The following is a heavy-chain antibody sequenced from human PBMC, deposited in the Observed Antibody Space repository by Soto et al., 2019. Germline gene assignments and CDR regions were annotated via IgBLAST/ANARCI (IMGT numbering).Heavy chain of an antibody. CDR3: AKDGYSSGWYLGDAFDI. D-gene: IGHD6-19*01. V-gene: IGHV3-23*01. Sequence: GGSLRLSCVASGFTFSSYAMSWVRQAPGKGLEWVSAISGSGGSTYYADSVKGRFTISRDNSKNTLYLQMNSLRAEDTAVYYCAKDGYSSGWYLGDAFDIWGQGTMVTVSS. J-gene: IGHJ3*02. CDR2: ISGSGGST. CDR1: GFTFSSYA.